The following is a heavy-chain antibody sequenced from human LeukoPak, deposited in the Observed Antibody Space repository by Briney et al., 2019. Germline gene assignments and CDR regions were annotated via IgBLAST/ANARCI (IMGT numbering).Heavy chain of an antibody. D-gene: IGHD2-2*01. CDR1: GFTFSSYS. Sequence: GGSLRLSCAASGFTFSSYSMNWVRQAPGKGLEWGSYISGSSSTIYYADSVKGRFTISRDNGKNTLYLQMNSLRAEDTAVYYCAKVGYCSSTSCYGLPFDYWGQGTLVTVSS. CDR3: AKVGYCSSTSCYGLPFDY. J-gene: IGHJ4*02. V-gene: IGHV3-48*01. CDR2: ISGSSSTI.